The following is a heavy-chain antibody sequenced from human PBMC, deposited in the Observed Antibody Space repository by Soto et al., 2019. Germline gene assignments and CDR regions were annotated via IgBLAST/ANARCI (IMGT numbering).Heavy chain of an antibody. Sequence: ASVKFSCTASGDDFTGYYMHWXRQAPGQGPEWMGWINPNTGGTNYAQKFQGWVTMTRDTAISTAYMELSRLRSDDTAVYYCARGISTVWYYFDYWGQGTLVTVSS. CDR1: GDDFTGYY. J-gene: IGHJ4*02. D-gene: IGHD4-4*01. CDR3: ARGISTVWYYFDY. CDR2: INPNTGGT. V-gene: IGHV1-2*04.